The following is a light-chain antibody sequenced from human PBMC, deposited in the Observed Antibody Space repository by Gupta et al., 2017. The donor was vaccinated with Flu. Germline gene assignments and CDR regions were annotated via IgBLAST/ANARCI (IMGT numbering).Light chain of an antibody. CDR1: HTVRRSE. V-gene: IGKV3-20*01. Sequence: GTLSTSPGERHTRACRTSHTVRRSELTWHQQTPGQAHRPLNYGTRIRPTGLPDRFSGRATGTXITVTIXMLAAEELTVYYLQQLGNSWETFGXGTKVEIK. CDR2: GTR. CDR3: QQLGNSWET. J-gene: IGKJ3*01.